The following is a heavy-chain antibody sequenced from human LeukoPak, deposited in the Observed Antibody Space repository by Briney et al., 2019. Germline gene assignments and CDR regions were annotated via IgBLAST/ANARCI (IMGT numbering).Heavy chain of an antibody. J-gene: IGHJ4*02. V-gene: IGHV3-74*01. CDR1: GFTFSSYW. CDR3: ARVGATTWY. CDR2: IKSDGSST. D-gene: IGHD1-26*01. Sequence: GGSPRLSCLASGFTFSSYWMHWVRQAPGKGLVWVSRIKSDGSSTNYADSVKGRFTISRDNAKNTLYLQVNSLRAEDTAVYYCARVGATTWYWGQGTLVTVSS.